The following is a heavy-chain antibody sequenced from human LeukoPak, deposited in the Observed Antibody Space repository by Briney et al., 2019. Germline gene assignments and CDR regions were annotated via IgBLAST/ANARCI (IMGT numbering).Heavy chain of an antibody. V-gene: IGHV4-59*12. D-gene: IGHD6-6*01. CDR1: GGSMSPYH. J-gene: IGHJ4*02. CDR2: IYYSGST. Sequence: SETLSLICTVSGGSMSPYHWGWIRQPPGKGLEWTGYIYYSGSTNYNPSLKSRVTISVDTSKNQFSLKLSSVTAADTAVYYCAREQLVRRGVDYWGQGTLVTVSS. CDR3: AREQLVRRGVDY.